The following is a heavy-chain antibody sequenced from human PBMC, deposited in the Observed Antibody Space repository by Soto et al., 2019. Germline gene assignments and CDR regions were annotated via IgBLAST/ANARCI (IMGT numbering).Heavy chain of an antibody. CDR3: ARADVPVAADYGMDV. Sequence: QVQLEQSGAEVKKPGASVKVSCKASGYFFSGYHMHWVRQAPGQGLEWMGWINADSGSTNYAQNFQGRVTMTRDTSITTAYMELSRLRYDDTAVYYCARADVPVAADYGMDVWGQGTTVTVSS. V-gene: IGHV1-2*02. D-gene: IGHD6-19*01. CDR1: GYFFSGYH. CDR2: INADSGST. J-gene: IGHJ6*02.